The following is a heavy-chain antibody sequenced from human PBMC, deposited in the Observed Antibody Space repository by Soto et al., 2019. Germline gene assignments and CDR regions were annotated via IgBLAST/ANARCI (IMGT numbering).Heavy chain of an antibody. CDR2: MNPYNGNT. D-gene: IGHD6-25*01. CDR1: GYTLTTYD. CDR3: ARRKERSGPHYFDY. V-gene: IGHV1-8*01. J-gene: IGHJ4*02. Sequence: ASVNVSCTASGYTLTTYDIHWVRQVTGQGLEWMGWMNPYNGNTGSTQKFQGRVTMTRNTSISTVYMELTSLRSEDTAVYYCARRKERSGPHYFDYWGQGSLVTVS.